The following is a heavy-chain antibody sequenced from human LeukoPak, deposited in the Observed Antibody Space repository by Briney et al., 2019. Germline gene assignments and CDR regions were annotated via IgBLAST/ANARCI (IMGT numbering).Heavy chain of an antibody. CDR1: GYTFTSYA. J-gene: IGHJ4*02. Sequence: ASVKVSCKASGYTFTSYAMHWVRQAPGQRLEWMGWINAGNGNTKYSQKFQGRVTITRDTSASTAYMELSSLRSEDTAVYYCARDLFLDYGDDGGDYWGQGTLVTVSS. CDR3: ARDLFLDYGDDGGDY. D-gene: IGHD4-17*01. CDR2: INAGNGNT. V-gene: IGHV1-3*01.